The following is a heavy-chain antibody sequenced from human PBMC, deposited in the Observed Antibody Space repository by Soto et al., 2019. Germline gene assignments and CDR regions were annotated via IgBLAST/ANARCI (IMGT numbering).Heavy chain of an antibody. CDR1: GFKFDDYA. CDR2: ITWCGGTI. CDR3: AKAVFDSPSGTSDYFFDN. V-gene: IGHV3-9*01. D-gene: IGHD2-15*01. J-gene: IGHJ4*02. Sequence: EVQLVESGGGLVQPGRSLRLSCAASGFKFDDYAMHWVRQAPGKGLEWVSGITWCGGTIGYADAVKGRFTISRDNAKTSLYLQLNRLRPEDTAFYYCAKAVFDSPSGTSDYFFDNWGQGTLVNGSS.